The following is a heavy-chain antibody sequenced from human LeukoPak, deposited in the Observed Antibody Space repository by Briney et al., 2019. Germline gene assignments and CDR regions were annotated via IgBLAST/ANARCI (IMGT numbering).Heavy chain of an antibody. J-gene: IGHJ6*04. CDR1: GGSINNFY. Sequence: SETLSLTCTVSGGSINNFYWSRIRQPPGGGLEWIGYIYYSGSTNYNPSLKSRVTISVDTSKNQFSLKLSSVTAADTAVYYCARLARLTLIRGVTGYHSLDVWGKGTKVTVSS. CDR3: ARLARLTLIRGVTGYHSLDV. CDR2: IYYSGST. V-gene: IGHV4-59*01. D-gene: IGHD3-10*01.